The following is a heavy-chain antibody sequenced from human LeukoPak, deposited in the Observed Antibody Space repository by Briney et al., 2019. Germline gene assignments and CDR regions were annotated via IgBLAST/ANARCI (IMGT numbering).Heavy chain of an antibody. J-gene: IGHJ6*03. Sequence: PSETLSLTCTVSGGSISSSSYYWGWIRQPPGEGLEWIGSIYYSGSTYYNPSLKSRVTISVDTSKNQFSLKLSSVTAADTAVYYCARDHSGWHSKGYYYMDVWGKGTTVTVSS. D-gene: IGHD5-12*01. CDR2: IYYSGST. CDR3: ARDHSGWHSKGYYYMDV. CDR1: GGSISSSSYY. V-gene: IGHV4-39*07.